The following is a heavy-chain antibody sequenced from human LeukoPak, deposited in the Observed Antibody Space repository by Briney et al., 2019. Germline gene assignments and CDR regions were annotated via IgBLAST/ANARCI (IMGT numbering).Heavy chain of an antibody. CDR2: MNPNSGNT. J-gene: IGHJ4*02. D-gene: IGHD4-17*01. CDR3: ARVGYDYGDSPDY. V-gene: IGHV1-8*01. CDR1: GYTFTSYD. Sequence: ASVKVSCKASGYTFTSYDINWVRQATGQGLEWMGWMNPNSGNTGYAQKFQGGVTMTRNTSISTAYMELSSLRSEDTAVYYCARVGYDYGDSPDYWGQGNLVTVSS.